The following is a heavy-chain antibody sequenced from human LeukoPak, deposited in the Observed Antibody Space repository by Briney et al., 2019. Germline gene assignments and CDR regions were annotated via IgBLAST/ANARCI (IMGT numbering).Heavy chain of an antibody. Sequence: GGSLRLSCAASGFTFSSYAMHWVRQAPGKGLEWVAVISYDGSNKYYADSVKGRFTISRDNSKNTLYLQMNSLRAEDTAVYYCARDGWNRLSFDYWGQGTLVTVSS. CDR3: ARDGWNRLSFDY. CDR1: GFTFSSYA. V-gene: IGHV3-30*01. J-gene: IGHJ4*02. D-gene: IGHD1-1*01. CDR2: ISYDGSNK.